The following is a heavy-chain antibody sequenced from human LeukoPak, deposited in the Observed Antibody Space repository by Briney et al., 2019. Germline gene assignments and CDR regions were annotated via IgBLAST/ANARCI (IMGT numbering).Heavy chain of an antibody. Sequence: PSETLSLTCGVSGGSITTTNYWSWVRQPPGGGLELIWDISLAGRTRYNPSLQSRVHISIDEAKNHLYLNLASVTAADTAVYYCARVTIAAAALLDWYFDLWGRGTLVTVSS. D-gene: IGHD6-13*01. CDR2: ISLAGRT. J-gene: IGHJ2*01. CDR1: GGSITTTNY. V-gene: IGHV4-4*02. CDR3: ARVTIAAAALLDWYFDL.